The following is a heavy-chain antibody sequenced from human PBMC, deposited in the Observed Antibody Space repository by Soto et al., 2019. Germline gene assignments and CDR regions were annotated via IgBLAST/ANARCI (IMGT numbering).Heavy chain of an antibody. Sequence: GGSLRLSCAASGFTVSSNYMSWVRQAPGKGLEWVSVIYSGGSTYYADSVKGRFTISRDNSKNTLYLQMNSLRAEDTAVYYCARSPLVTVYYYGMDVWGQGTTVTVSS. CDR1: GFTVSSNY. J-gene: IGHJ6*02. CDR2: IYSGGST. D-gene: IGHD4-4*01. V-gene: IGHV3-53*01. CDR3: ARSPLVTVYYYGMDV.